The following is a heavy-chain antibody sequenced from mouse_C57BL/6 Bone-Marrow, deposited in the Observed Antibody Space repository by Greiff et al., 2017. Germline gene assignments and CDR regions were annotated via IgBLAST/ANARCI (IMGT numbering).Heavy chain of an antibody. D-gene: IGHD2-3*01. J-gene: IGHJ3*01. CDR2: IYPGDGDT. V-gene: IGHV1-80*01. CDR1: GYAFSSYW. CDR3: ALYDWFAY. Sequence: VHVKQSGAELVKPGASVTISCKASGYAFSSYWMNWVKQRPGKGLEWIGQIYPGDGDTNYNGKFKGKATLTADKSSSTAYMQLSSLTSEDSAVYFCALYDWFAYWGQGTLVTVSA.